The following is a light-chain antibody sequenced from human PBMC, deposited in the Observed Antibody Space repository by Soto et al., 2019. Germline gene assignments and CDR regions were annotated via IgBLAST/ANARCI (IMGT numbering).Light chain of an antibody. CDR1: QSVSSTH. Sequence: IVWTQSSGTLSLSPGERATLPCRASQSVSSTHLVWYQQKPGQAPSLLIFGASSRATGIPDRFSGSGSGTDFTLTIAGLEPADSAVYYCQQYSSSPITFGQGTRLEIK. J-gene: IGKJ5*01. V-gene: IGKV3-20*01. CDR3: QQYSSSPIT. CDR2: GAS.